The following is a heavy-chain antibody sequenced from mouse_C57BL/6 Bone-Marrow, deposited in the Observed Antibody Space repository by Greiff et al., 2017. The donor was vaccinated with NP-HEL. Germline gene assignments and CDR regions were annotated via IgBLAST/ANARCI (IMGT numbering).Heavy chain of an antibody. CDR2: INPYNGGT. V-gene: IGHV1-19*01. CDR1: GYTFTDYY. J-gene: IGHJ4*01. CDR3: ARSPLVYYAMDY. Sequence: EVKLVESGPVLVKPGASVKMSCKASGYTFTDYYMNWVKQSHGKSLEWIGVINPYNGGTSYNQKFKGKATLTVDKSSSTAYMELNSLTSEDSAVYYCARSPLVYYAMDYWGQGTSVTVSS. D-gene: IGHD4-1*01.